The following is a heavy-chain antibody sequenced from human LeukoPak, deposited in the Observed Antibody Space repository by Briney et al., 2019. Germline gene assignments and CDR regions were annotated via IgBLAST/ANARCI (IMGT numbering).Heavy chain of an antibody. Sequence: ASVKVSCKASGYTFTGYYMHWVRQAPGQGLEWMGWINPSSGGTNYAQKFQGRVTMTRDTSISTAYMELSRLRSDDTAVYYCAESYYDSSSSFDIWGQGTMVTVSS. V-gene: IGHV1-2*02. D-gene: IGHD3-22*01. CDR1: GYTFTGYY. J-gene: IGHJ3*02. CDR3: AESYYDSSSSFDI. CDR2: INPSSGGT.